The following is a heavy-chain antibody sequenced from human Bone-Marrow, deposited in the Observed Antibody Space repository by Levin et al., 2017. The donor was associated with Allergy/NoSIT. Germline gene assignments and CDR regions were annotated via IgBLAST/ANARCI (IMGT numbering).Heavy chain of an antibody. J-gene: IGHJ6*02. V-gene: IGHV3-23*01. D-gene: IGHD3-10*01. Sequence: PGESLKISCGDSGFSFHRHAMNWVRQTPGKGLEWVATISATSATTYYTDSVKGRFTISRDNSKNTLYLQMNSLTDEDTAIYYCAKSRGSWDYYYGMDVWGQGTTVTVSS. CDR2: ISATSATT. CDR3: AKSRGSWDYYYGMDV. CDR1: GFSFHRHA.